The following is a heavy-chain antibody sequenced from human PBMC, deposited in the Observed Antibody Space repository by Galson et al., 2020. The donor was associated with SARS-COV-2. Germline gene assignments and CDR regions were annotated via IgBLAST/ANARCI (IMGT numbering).Heavy chain of an antibody. CDR2: IKSKTEGGGTT. V-gene: IGHV3-15*01. J-gene: IGHJ4*02. CDR3: TTEGSYWGHFEY. CDR1: GFTFSKAW. Sequence: TGGSLRLSCAASGFTFSKAWMSWVRQAPGKGLEWVGRIKSKTEGGGTTDYAAPVKGRFTISRDDSKNTMYLQMNSLKTEDIGVYYCTTEGSYWGHFEYWGQGTLVTVSS. D-gene: IGHD1-26*01.